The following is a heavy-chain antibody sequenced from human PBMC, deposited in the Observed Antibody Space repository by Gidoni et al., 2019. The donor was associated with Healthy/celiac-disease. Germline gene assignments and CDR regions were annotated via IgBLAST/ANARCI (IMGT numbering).Heavy chain of an antibody. D-gene: IGHD3-9*01. CDR3: ARDGVGDILTGYTD. J-gene: IGHJ4*02. CDR2: IYYSGST. V-gene: IGHV4-59*01. CDR1: GGSISSYY. Sequence: QVQLQESGPGLVKPSETLSLTCTVSGGSISSYYWRWIRQPPGKGLEWIGYIYYSGSTNYNPSLKSRVTISVDTSKNQFSLKLSSVTAADTAVYYCARDGVGDILTGYTDWGQGTLVTVSS.